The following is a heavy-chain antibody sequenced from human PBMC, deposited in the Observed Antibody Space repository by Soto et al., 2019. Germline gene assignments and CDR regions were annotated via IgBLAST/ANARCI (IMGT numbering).Heavy chain of an antibody. CDR2: ISAYNGNT. Sequence: EASVKVSCKASGYTFTSYGISWVRQAPGQGLEWMGWISAYNGNTNYAQKLQGRVTMTTDTSTSTAYMELRSLRSDDTAVYYCARDGYYYDSSGYSFFDYWGQGTLVTVSS. CDR3: ARDGYYYDSSGYSFFDY. D-gene: IGHD3-22*01. V-gene: IGHV1-18*04. J-gene: IGHJ4*02. CDR1: GYTFTSYG.